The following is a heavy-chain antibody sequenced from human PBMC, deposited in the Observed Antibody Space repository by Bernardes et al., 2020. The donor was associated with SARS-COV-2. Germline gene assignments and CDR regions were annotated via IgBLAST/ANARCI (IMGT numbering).Heavy chain of an antibody. D-gene: IGHD3-22*01. J-gene: IGHJ6*02. V-gene: IGHV7-4-1*02. CDR3: ASIAPRTIVEFYYYYYGMVV. CDR1: RYTFTSYA. Sequence: APAKVFCKASRYTFTSYAMNWVRHTPGQALEWMGWINTNTGNPTYPQGLTGRFVFSLDTSVSTAYLQISTLKAEDTAVYYCASIAPRTIVEFYYYYYGMVVWGQGTTVTVSS. CDR2: INTNTGNP.